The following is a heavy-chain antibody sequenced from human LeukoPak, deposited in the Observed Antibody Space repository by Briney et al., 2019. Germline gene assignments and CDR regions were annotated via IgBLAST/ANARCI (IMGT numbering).Heavy chain of an antibody. D-gene: IGHD6-13*01. CDR2: IGSSSSYI. CDR1: GFTFSSYS. Sequence: GGSLRLSCAASGFTFSSYSMNWVRQAPGKGLEWVSSIGSSSSYIYYADSVKGRFTISRDNAKNSLYLQMNSLRAEDTAVYYCAKAYGYSSSWTSNYYFYGLDVWGQGTTVTVSS. CDR3: AKAYGYSSSWTSNYYFYGLDV. V-gene: IGHV3-21*01. J-gene: IGHJ6*02.